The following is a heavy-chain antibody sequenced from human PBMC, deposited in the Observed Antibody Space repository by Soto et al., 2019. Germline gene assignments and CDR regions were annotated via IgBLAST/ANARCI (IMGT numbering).Heavy chain of an antibody. D-gene: IGHD3-22*01. CDR1: ESTLGTSW. CDR3: AKGAYEFDS. CDR2: INGDGSTS. Sequence: EVQLVESGGGLVQPGGSLRFSFTAWESTLGTSWFHWFRGAPAKGLVWVPRINGDGSTSNYADSVKGRFTISRDNAKNTLYLQMNSLRGEDTAVYYCAKGAYEFDSWGQGTPVTVS. J-gene: IGHJ4*02. V-gene: IGHV3-74*01.